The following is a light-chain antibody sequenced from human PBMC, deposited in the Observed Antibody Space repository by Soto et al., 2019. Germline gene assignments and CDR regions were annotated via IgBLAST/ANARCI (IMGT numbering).Light chain of an antibody. CDR3: CSYAGSNNLI. J-gene: IGLJ1*01. V-gene: IGLV2-8*01. Sequence: QSALTQPPSASGSPGQSVTISCTGTSSDIGAYNYVSWYQQYPGKAPKLMIFEVSKRPSGVPDRFSGSKSGNTASLTVSGLQAEEEADYYCCSYAGSNNLIFGTGTKDTV. CDR1: SSDIGAYNY. CDR2: EVS.